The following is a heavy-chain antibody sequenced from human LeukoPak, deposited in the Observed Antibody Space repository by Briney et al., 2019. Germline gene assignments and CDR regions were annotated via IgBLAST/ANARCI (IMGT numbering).Heavy chain of an antibody. Sequence: SETLSLTCTVSGYSISSGYYWGWIRQPPGKGLEWIGSIYHSGSTYYNPSLKSRVTISVDTSKNQFSLKLSSVTAAATALYYCARARREMVDYWGQGTLVTVSS. D-gene: IGHD5-24*01. CDR2: IYHSGST. V-gene: IGHV4-38-2*02. CDR3: ARARREMVDY. J-gene: IGHJ4*02. CDR1: GYSISSGYY.